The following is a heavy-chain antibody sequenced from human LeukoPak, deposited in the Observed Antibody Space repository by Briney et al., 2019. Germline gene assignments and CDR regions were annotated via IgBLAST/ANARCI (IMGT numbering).Heavy chain of an antibody. V-gene: IGHV4-61*01. CDR1: GGSVSSGSYY. J-gene: IGHJ6*02. CDR3: SGRNNNYGMDV. D-gene: IGHD2/OR15-2a*01. CDR2: IYYSGST. Sequence: TSETLSLTCTVSGGSVSSGSYYWSWIRQPPGKGLEWIGYIYYSGSTNYNPSLKSRVTVSVDTSKNQFSLNLSSVTAADTAVYYCSGRNNNYGMDVWGQGTTVTVSS.